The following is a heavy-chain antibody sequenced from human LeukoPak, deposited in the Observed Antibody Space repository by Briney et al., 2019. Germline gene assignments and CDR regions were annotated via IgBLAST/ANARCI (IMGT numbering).Heavy chain of an antibody. Sequence: GGSLRLSCAASGFTFSSYAMSWVRQAPGKGLEWVSAISGSGGSTYYADSVKGRFTISRDNSKNTLNLQMNSLRAGDTAVYYCAKEGPNYDYVWGSYRLYYFDYWGQGTLVTVSS. V-gene: IGHV3-23*01. CDR3: AKEGPNYDYVWGSYRLYYFDY. CDR1: GFTFSSYA. CDR2: ISGSGGST. J-gene: IGHJ4*02. D-gene: IGHD3-16*02.